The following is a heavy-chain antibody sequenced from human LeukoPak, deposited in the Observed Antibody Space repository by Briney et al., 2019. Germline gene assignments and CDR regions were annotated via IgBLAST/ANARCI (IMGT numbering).Heavy chain of an antibody. Sequence: ASVKVSCKASGYTFTSYGISWVRQAPGQGLEWMGWISAYNGNTNYAQKLQGRVTMTTDTSTSTAYMELRSLRSDDTAVYYCAREGPLAYCGGDCYPDHDAFDIWGQGTMVTVSS. CDR3: AREGPLAYCGGDCYPDHDAFDI. CDR1: GYTFTSYG. D-gene: IGHD2-21*02. V-gene: IGHV1-18*01. CDR2: ISAYNGNT. J-gene: IGHJ3*02.